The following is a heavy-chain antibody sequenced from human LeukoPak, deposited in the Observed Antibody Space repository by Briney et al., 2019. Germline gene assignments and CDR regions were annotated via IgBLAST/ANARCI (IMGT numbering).Heavy chain of an antibody. J-gene: IGHJ4*02. D-gene: IGHD3-10*01. V-gene: IGHV3-33*01. CDR3: VRGYNGNTPFEY. CDR2: IWNDGSGE. Sequence: PGGSLRLSCAASGFTFGTYGMHWVRQAPGKGLEWVAVIWNDGSGEYYADSVKGRFTISRDNSKNTLFLQMNSLRAEDTAVYYCVRGYNGNTPFEYWGQGTPVSIS. CDR1: GFTFGTYG.